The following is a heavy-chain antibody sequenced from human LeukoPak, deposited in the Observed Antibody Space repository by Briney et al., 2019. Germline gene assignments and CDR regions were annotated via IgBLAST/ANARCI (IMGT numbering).Heavy chain of an antibody. CDR2: IRSKAYGGTT. V-gene: IGHV3-49*03. Sequence: GGSLRLSCTASGFTFGDYAMSWFRQAPGKGLEWVGFIRSKAYGGTTEYAASVKGRFTISRDDSKSIAYLQMNSLKTEDKAVYYCTREEAAAGLSPLDYWGQGTLVTVSS. CDR1: GFTFGDYA. D-gene: IGHD6-13*01. CDR3: TREEAAAGLSPLDY. J-gene: IGHJ4*02.